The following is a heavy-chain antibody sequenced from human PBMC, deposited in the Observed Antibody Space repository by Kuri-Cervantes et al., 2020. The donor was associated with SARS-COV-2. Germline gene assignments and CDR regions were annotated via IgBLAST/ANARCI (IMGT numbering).Heavy chain of an antibody. J-gene: IGHJ4*02. CDR2: ITTSGSAV. CDR1: GFTFSSYE. Sequence: LSLTCAASGFTFSSYEMNWVRQAPGKGLEWVSWITTSGSAVYYADSVKGRFTISRDNAKNSLYLQMNSLRADDTALYYCARKGLDSSGYSLGYDWGQGTLVTVSS. V-gene: IGHV3-48*03. CDR3: ARKGLDSSGYSLGYD. D-gene: IGHD3-22*01.